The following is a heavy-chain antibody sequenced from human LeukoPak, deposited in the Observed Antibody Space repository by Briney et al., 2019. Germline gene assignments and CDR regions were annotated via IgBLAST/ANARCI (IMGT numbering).Heavy chain of an antibody. CDR1: GFLFFNYG. CDR2: VTGNGAET. Sequence: GGSLRLSCAASGFLFFNYGMNWVRQAPGKGLEWVSVVTGNGAETKYADSVKGRFTVFRDNSKNMLYLQMDRLRADDTAVYYGAKRDGPYFFDYWGQGTPVTVSS. CDR3: AKRDGPYFFDY. J-gene: IGHJ4*02. V-gene: IGHV3-23*01.